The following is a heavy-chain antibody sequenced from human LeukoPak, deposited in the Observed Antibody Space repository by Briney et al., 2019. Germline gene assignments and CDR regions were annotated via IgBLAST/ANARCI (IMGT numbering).Heavy chain of an antibody. D-gene: IGHD6-13*01. Sequence: GGSLRLSCAASGFTFSSYGMHRVRQAPGKGLEWVAVISYDGSSKYYADSVKGRFTISRDNSKNTSFLQMNSLRAEDTAVYYCARTSKGIAAAGRNWFDPWGQGTLVTVSS. CDR1: GFTFSSYG. V-gene: IGHV3-30*03. CDR2: ISYDGSSK. CDR3: ARTSKGIAAAGRNWFDP. J-gene: IGHJ5*02.